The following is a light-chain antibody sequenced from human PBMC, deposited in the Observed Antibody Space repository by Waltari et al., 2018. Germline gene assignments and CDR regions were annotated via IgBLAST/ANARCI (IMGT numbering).Light chain of an antibody. Sequence: DIQMTQSPSTLSASVGDRVTITCRASQSISSWLAWYQRKPEKAPNLLIYKASSLESGVPSRFSGSGSGTEFTLTISSLQPDDFATYYCQQYNTYPYTFGQGTKLEIK. V-gene: IGKV1-5*03. CDR3: QQYNTYPYT. J-gene: IGKJ2*01. CDR1: QSISSW. CDR2: KAS.